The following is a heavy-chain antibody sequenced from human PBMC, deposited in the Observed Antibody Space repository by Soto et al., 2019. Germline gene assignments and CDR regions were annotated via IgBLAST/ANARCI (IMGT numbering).Heavy chain of an antibody. CDR2: IGTAGDT. CDR3: ARPHSNWYFDL. J-gene: IGHJ2*01. CDR1: GFTFNRVD. V-gene: IGHV3-13*01. D-gene: IGHD2-21*01. Sequence: EVQLVESGGGLVQPGGAPRLSCGTSGFTFNRVDLHRGRQAPGKGLEWVLAIGTAGDTYDPGSVKGRFTISRENAKNSLYLQMNSLRAEDTAVYYCARPHSNWYFDLWGRGTLVTVSS.